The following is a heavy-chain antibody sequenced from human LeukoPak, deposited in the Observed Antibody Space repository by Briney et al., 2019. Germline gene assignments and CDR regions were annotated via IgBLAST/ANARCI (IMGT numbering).Heavy chain of an antibody. CDR1: GGSFSGYC. V-gene: IGHV4-34*01. CDR2: INHSGST. Sequence: PSETLSLTCAVYGGSFSGYCWSWIRQPPGKGLEWIGEINHSGSTNYNPSLKSRVTISVDTSKNQFSLKLSSVTAADTAVYYCARVYRRNYYGSGAPLDYWGQGTLVTVSS. CDR3: ARVYRRNYYGSGAPLDY. D-gene: IGHD3-10*01. J-gene: IGHJ4*02.